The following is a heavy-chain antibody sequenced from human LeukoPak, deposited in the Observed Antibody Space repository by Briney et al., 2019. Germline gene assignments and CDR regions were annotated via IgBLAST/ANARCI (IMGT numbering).Heavy chain of an antibody. CDR1: GFTFSSYE. D-gene: IGHD3/OR15-3a*01. CDR3: ARDLGTGRPHDF. J-gene: IGHJ4*02. Sequence: GGSLRLSCAASGFTFSSYEMNWVRQAPGKGLEWVSYISDSVSTIYYADAVKGRFTISRDNAKNSLYLQMNSLRAEDTGVYYCARDLGTGRPHDFWGQGTLVTVSS. V-gene: IGHV3-48*03. CDR2: ISDSVSTI.